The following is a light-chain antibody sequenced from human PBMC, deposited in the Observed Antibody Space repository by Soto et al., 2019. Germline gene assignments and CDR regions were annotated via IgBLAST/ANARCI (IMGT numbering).Light chain of an antibody. V-gene: IGKV1-5*03. CDR1: QSISSW. CDR3: QQYKSYSRT. J-gene: IGKJ1*01. Sequence: DIQMTQSPYTLSASVGQRVSITCRASQSISSWLAWYQQKPGKAPNLLIYKASSLESGVPSRFSGSGTGTEFTLTISSLQPEDFATYYCQQYKSYSRTFGQGTKV. CDR2: KAS.